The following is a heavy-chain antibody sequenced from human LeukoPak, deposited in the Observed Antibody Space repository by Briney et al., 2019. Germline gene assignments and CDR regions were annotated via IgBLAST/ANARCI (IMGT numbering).Heavy chain of an antibody. J-gene: IGHJ4*02. CDR1: GFTFSSYG. Sequence: GGSLRLSCAASGFTFSSYGMHWVRQAPGKGLEWVAVLSYDGSVKYYADSVKGRFTTSRDNSKNTLYLQMNSLRAEDTAVYYCAEDLAHYGLGNGFDYWGQGTLVTVSS. CDR2: LSYDGSVK. CDR3: AEDLAHYGLGNGFDY. D-gene: IGHD3-10*01. V-gene: IGHV3-30*18.